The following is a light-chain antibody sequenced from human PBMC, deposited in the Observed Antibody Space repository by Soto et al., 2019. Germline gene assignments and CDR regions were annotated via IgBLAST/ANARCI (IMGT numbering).Light chain of an antibody. CDR2: EVF. V-gene: IGLV2-14*01. J-gene: IGLJ1*01. CDR3: SSYTASSARV. Sequence: ALTQPASVSGSPGQSITISCTGTNSDLGAYDYVSWYQQHPGKAPRLLIYEVFNRPSGVSDRFSGSKSANTASLTISGLQADDEADYYCSSYTASSARVFGPGTKVTVL. CDR1: NSDLGAYDY.